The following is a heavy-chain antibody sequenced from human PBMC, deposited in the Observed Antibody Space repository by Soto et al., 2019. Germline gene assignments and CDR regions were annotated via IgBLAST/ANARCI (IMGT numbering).Heavy chain of an antibody. CDR3: ARGLSRRVGGPDYYYGMDV. CDR2: INHSGST. Sequence: SETLSLTCAVYGGSFSGYYWSWIRQPPGKGLEWIGEINHSGSTNYNPSLKSRVTISVDTSKNQFSLKLSSVTAADTAVYYCARGLSRRVGGPDYYYGMDVWGQGTTVTVSS. CDR1: GGSFSGYY. J-gene: IGHJ6*02. V-gene: IGHV4-34*01. D-gene: IGHD2-2*01.